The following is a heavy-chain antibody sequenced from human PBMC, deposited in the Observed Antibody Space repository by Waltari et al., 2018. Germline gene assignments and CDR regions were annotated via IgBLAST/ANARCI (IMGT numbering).Heavy chain of an antibody. J-gene: IGHJ4*02. CDR3: ARVTRCSGGSCYPYYYFDY. V-gene: IGHV4-30-4*08. D-gene: IGHD2-15*01. CDR2: ISYSGST. CDR1: GGSISSGDYY. Sequence: QVQLQESGPGLVKPSQTLSLTCTVSGGSISSGDYYWSWIRQPPGKGLEWIGYISYSGSTYYNPSLKSRVTISVDTSKNQFSLKLSSVTAADTAVYYCARVTRCSGGSCYPYYYFDYWGQGTLVTVSS.